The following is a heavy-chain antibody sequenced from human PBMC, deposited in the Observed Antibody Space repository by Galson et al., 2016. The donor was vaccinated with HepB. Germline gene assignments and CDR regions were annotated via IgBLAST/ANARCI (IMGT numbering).Heavy chain of an antibody. J-gene: IGHJ4*02. Sequence: SLRLSCATSGFTFMNYAFTRVRQAPGKGLEWVSTLSTSGFATYSAAVNGRFTISRDKSKSSVFLQMTSLRAEDTALYFCARTQLAYYFDYWGPGALVSISS. D-gene: IGHD1-7*01. CDR1: GFTFMNYA. CDR3: ARTQLAYYFDY. V-gene: IGHV3-23*01. CDR2: LSTSGFAT.